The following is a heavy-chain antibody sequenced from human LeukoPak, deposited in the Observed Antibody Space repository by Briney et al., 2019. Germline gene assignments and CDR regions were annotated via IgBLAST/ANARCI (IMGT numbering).Heavy chain of an antibody. J-gene: IGHJ4*02. CDR2: IYYSGTT. D-gene: IGHD4-11*01. CDR1: GGSISSSTYY. Sequence: SETLSLTCTGSGGSISSSTYYWGWIRQPPGKGLEWIGSIYYSGTTYYNPSLKSRVTISVDMSKNQFSLKLSSVTAADTAVYYCARQGNYYFDYWGQGILVTVSS. CDR3: ARQGNYYFDY. V-gene: IGHV4-39*01.